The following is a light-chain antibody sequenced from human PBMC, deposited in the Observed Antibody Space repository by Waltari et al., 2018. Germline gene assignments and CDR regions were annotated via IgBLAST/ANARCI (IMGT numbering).Light chain of an antibody. CDR2: DAS. CDR3: QGYDTAPRT. CDR1: QDIRTY. J-gene: IGKJ1*01. V-gene: IGKV1-27*01. Sequence: DIEMTQSPSSLSASVGDRVTITCRASQDIRTYLACYQQKPGKVPALLIYDASTFQSGVPSRFSGRGSGTEFTLTITSLQPEDVATYFCQGYDTAPRTFGQGTKVE.